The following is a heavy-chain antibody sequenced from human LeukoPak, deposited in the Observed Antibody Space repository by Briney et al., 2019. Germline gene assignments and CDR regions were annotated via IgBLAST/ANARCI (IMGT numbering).Heavy chain of an antibody. CDR1: GFTFSSYA. V-gene: IGHV3-23*01. J-gene: IGHJ5*02. CDR2: ISGSGGST. Sequence: SGGSLRLSCAASGFTFSSYAMSWVRQAPGKGLEWVSAISGSGGSTYYADSVKGRFTISRDNSKNTLYLQMNSLRAEDTAVYYCAKGAYYYDSSGYYYVRWFDPWGQGTLVTVSS. D-gene: IGHD3-22*01. CDR3: AKGAYYYDSSGYYYVRWFDP.